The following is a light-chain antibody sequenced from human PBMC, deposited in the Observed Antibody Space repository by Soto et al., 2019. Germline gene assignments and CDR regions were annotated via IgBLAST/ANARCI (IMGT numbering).Light chain of an antibody. CDR2: EVS. CDR3: SSYTSSSTRV. Sequence: QSALTQPASVSGSPGQSITISCTGTSSDVGGYNVSWYQQHPGKAPKLMIYEVSNRPSGVSNRFSGSKSGNTASLTISGLQAEDEADYYCSSYTSSSTRVFGGGTSSPS. J-gene: IGLJ3*02. CDR1: SSDVGGYN. V-gene: IGLV2-14*01.